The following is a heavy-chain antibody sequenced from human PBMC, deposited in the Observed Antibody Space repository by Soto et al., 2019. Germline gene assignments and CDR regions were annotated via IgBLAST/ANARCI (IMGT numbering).Heavy chain of an antibody. CDR3: ARDIVVVVAATHFDY. CDR2: IYYSGST. CDR1: GGSISSSSYY. V-gene: IGHV4-39*02. Sequence: SETLSLTCTVSGGSISSSSYYWGWIRQPPGKGLEWIGSIYYSGSTYYNPSLKSRVTISVDTSKNQFSLKLGSVTAADTAVYYCARDIVVVVAATHFDYWGQGTLVTVSS. J-gene: IGHJ4*02. D-gene: IGHD2-15*01.